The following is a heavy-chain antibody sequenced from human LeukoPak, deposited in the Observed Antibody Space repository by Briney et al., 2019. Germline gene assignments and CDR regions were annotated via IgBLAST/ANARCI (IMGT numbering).Heavy chain of an antibody. D-gene: IGHD5-12*01. CDR1: GFTFSTSG. Sequence: GGSLRLSCAASGFTFSTSGMNWVRQAPGKGLEWVSSITGSSSSIYYRDSVKGRFTISRDNAKNSLYLQMNSLRAEDTAVYYCVVATITVDYWGQGTLVTVSS. V-gene: IGHV3-21*04. CDR3: VVATITVDY. CDR2: ITGSSSSI. J-gene: IGHJ4*02.